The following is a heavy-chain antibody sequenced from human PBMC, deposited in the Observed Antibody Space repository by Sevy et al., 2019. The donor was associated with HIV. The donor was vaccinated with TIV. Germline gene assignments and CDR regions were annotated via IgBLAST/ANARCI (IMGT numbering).Heavy chain of an antibody. Sequence: GGSLRLSCAASGFTFDDYAMHWVRQAPGKGLEWVSGISWNSGSIGYADSVKGRFTISRDNAKNSLYLQMNSLRAEDTALYYCAKGGGQSSNYYYYYGMDVWGQGTTVTVSS. CDR2: ISWNSGSI. CDR1: GFTFDDYA. J-gene: IGHJ6*02. D-gene: IGHD6-13*01. V-gene: IGHV3-9*01. CDR3: AKGGGQSSNYYYYYGMDV.